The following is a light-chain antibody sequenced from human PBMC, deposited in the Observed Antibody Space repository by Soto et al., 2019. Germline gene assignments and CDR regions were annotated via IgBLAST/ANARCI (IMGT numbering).Light chain of an antibody. CDR3: MQATHWPYP. Sequence: DVVMTQSHLPCPVTLGHPAPISCRSPQSFVHTPEIISLNWFHQRPGQSPRRLIYKISNRDSGVPDRFSGSGSGTDFTLKITRVEAEDVGVFYCMQATHWPYPFGQGTKLEI. CDR1: QSFVHTPEIIS. CDR2: KIS. J-gene: IGKJ2*01. V-gene: IGKV2-30*02.